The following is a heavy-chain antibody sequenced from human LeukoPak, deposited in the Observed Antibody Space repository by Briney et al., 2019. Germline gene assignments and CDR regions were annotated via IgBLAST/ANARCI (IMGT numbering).Heavy chain of an antibody. J-gene: IGHJ4*02. D-gene: IGHD3-10*01. CDR2: IHPNDGDT. V-gene: IGHV1-46*01. Sequence: ASVKVSCTASGYTFTNFYMHWVRQAPGQGLEWMGLIHPNDGDTKYAQEFQDRVTMTRDTSTSTVYMELSSLRSEDTAVYYCATYTQSGAQGVSDYWGQGTLVTVSS. CDR3: ATYTQSGAQGVSDY. CDR1: GYTFTNFY.